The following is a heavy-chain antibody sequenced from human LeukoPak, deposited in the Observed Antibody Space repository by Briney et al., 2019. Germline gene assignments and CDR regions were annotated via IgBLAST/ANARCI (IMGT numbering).Heavy chain of an antibody. V-gene: IGHV6-1*01. Sequence: SQTLSRTCAISSDSVSSNSAAWNWIRQSPSRGLEWLGRTYYRSKWNNDYAVSVKSRIIINPDTSKNQFSLQLNSVTPEDTAVYCCTRGTTAFDIWGQGTMVTVSS. J-gene: IGHJ3*02. CDR2: TYYRSKWNN. D-gene: IGHD1-7*01. CDR3: TRGTTAFDI. CDR1: SDSVSSNSAA.